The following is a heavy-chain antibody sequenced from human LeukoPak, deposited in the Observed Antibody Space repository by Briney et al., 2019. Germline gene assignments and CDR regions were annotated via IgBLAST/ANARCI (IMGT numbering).Heavy chain of an antibody. CDR1: RGSISSYY. CDR3: ARGRDRAVAGSYRYFDL. J-gene: IGHJ2*01. D-gene: IGHD6-19*01. CDR2: IYTSGST. Sequence: SENLSLTCTVTRGSISSYYRSWIRHPAGKGLEWIGRIYTSGSTNYKPSLKSRVAMSVDTSKNQFSLKLSSVTAADTAVYYCARGRDRAVAGSYRYFDLWGRGTLVTVSS. V-gene: IGHV4-4*07.